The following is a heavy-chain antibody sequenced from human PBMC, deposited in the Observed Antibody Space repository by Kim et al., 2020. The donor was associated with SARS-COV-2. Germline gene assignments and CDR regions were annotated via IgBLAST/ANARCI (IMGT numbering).Heavy chain of an antibody. D-gene: IGHD6-13*01. V-gene: IGHV3-23*01. J-gene: IGHJ4*02. CDR1: GFTFSNYA. Sequence: GGSLRLSCAASGFTFSNYAMGWVRQAPGKGLDWVSFISVGGSTYYADSVKGRFSISRDNSKNTVYLQMNSLSADDTAIYYCARGLVGYSSTWADYFDFWGLGTLGTVSS. CDR3: ARGLVGYSSTWADYFDF. CDR2: ISVGGST.